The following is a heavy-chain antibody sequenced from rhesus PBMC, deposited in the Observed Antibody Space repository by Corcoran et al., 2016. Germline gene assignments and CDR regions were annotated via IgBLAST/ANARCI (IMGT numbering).Heavy chain of an antibody. V-gene: IGHV4-80*01. Sequence: QVQLQESGLGLVQPWETLSLTCAVSGGSFRSNGWHWIRHAPGGGLVWIGEINGGDWTIKLSPSFKSRVTISGDASKNQFSLKLNSMTAADTATYYCARPIAGYWIDYWGQGVLVTVSS. CDR1: GGSFRSNG. J-gene: IGHJ4*01. CDR3: ARPIAGYWIDY. D-gene: IGHD3-22*01. CDR2: INGGDWTI.